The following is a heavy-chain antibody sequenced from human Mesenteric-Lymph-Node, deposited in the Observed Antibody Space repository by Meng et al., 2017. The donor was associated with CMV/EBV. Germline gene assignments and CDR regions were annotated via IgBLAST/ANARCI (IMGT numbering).Heavy chain of an antibody. J-gene: IGHJ6*02. CDR1: GFIFSSNY. CDR3: AKGVVPAARGYYYYGMDV. D-gene: IGHD2-2*01. CDR2: IYTGGTT. Sequence: GESLKISCAASGFIFSSNYMGWVRQAPGKGLEWVSVIYTGGTTYYADSVRGRFTISRDNSKNTLYLQMNSLRAEDTAVYYCAKGVVPAARGYYYYGMDVWGQGTTVTVSS. V-gene: IGHV3-53*01.